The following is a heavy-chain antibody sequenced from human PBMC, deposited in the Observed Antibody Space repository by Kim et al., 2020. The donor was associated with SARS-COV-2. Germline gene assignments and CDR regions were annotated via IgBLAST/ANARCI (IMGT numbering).Heavy chain of an antibody. Sequence: GGSLRLSCAASGFTFGDYAMHWVRQAPGKGLEWVSGISWNSGSIGYADSVKGRFTISRDNAKNSLYLQMNSLRAEDTALYYCAKDSITMVRGGGFFDLWGRGTLVTVSS. D-gene: IGHD3-10*01. CDR1: GFTFGDYA. CDR2: ISWNSGSI. V-gene: IGHV3-9*01. CDR3: AKDSITMVRGGGFFDL. J-gene: IGHJ2*01.